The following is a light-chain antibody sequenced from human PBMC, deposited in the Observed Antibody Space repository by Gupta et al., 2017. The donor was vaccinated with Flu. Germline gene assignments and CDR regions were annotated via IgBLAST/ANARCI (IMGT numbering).Light chain of an antibody. CDR1: SSDVGSYNR. CDR3: SSYTSSNTWV. V-gene: IGLV2-18*02. CDR2: EVS. Sequence: QFSLTQPASVSGSPGQSITLSCTGTSSDVGSYNRVSWYQQPPGTAPKLMISEVSNRPSGVPDRFSGSKSGNTASLTISGLQAEDEADYYCSSYTSSNTWVFGGGTKLTVL. J-gene: IGLJ3*02.